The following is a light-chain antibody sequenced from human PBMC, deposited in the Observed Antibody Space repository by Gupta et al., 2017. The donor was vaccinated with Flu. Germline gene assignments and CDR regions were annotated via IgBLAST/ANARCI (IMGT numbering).Light chain of an antibody. Sequence: IHMTQCPSYLSASVVDRVTITCRASQSISSYLNWYQQKPGKAPKLLIYPASSVKSGVPSRFSGSGSGTDFTLTISRLQPEDFATYYCQQGDSTPIAFGQGTRLEIK. CDR3: QQGDSTPIA. CDR1: QSISSY. CDR2: PAS. V-gene: IGKV1-39*01. J-gene: IGKJ5*01.